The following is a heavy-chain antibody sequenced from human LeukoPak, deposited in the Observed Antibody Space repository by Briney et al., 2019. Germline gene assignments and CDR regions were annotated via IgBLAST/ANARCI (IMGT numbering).Heavy chain of an antibody. CDR1: GYTFTDYY. J-gene: IGHJ4*02. CDR2: VDPEDGET. Sequence: ASVKISCKVSGYTFTDYYMHWVQQAPGKGLEWMGLVDPEDGETIYAEKFQGRVTITADTSTDKAYMELSSLRPEDTAVYYCAREGRLLWFGELHTVLDYWGQGTLVTVSS. D-gene: IGHD3-10*01. V-gene: IGHV1-69-2*01. CDR3: AREGRLLWFGELHTVLDY.